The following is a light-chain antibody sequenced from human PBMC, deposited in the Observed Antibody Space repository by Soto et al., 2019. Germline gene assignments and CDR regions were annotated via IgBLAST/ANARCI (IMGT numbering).Light chain of an antibody. CDR1: STDIGAYNY. CDR2: EVT. V-gene: IGLV2-14*01. CDR3: NSYTTLSNRV. J-gene: IGLJ1*01. Sequence: QSALAQPASVSGSPGQSITISCTGTSTDIGAYNYVSWYQQHPGKAPKLLIYEVTNRPPGVSNRCSGYKAGNTASLTISGLQAEDEANYYCNSYTTLSNRVFGTGTKVTVL.